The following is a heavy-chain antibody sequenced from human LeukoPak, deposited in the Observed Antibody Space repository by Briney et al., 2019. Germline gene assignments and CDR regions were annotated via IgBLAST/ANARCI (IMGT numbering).Heavy chain of an antibody. J-gene: IGHJ3*02. CDR3: ASHTGYCSSMSCFHAFDI. Sequence: GESLKISCKGSGYSFTSYWIGWVRRMPGKGLEWMGIIYPGDSDTRYSPSFQGQVTISADKSINTAYLQWSSLKASDTAMYYCASHTGYCSSMSCFHAFDIWGQGTMVTVSS. CDR1: GYSFTSYW. D-gene: IGHD2-2*01. CDR2: IYPGDSDT. V-gene: IGHV5-51*01.